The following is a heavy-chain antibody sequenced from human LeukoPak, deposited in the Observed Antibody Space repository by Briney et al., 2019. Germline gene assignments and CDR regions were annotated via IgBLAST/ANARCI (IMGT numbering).Heavy chain of an antibody. CDR1: GFIFDDNG. CDR2: INWNGGST. Sequence: GGSLRLSCAASGFIFDDNGMSWVRQAPGKGLEWVSGINWNGGSTGYADSVKGRFTISRDNAKNSLYLQMNSLRADDTAVYYCARFAAGGSYYYYMDVWGKGTTVTVSS. J-gene: IGHJ6*03. V-gene: IGHV3-20*04. D-gene: IGHD6-25*01. CDR3: ARFAAGGSYYYYMDV.